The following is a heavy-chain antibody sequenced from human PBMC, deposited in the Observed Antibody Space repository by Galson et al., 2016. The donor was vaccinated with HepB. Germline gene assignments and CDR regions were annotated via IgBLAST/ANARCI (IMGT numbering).Heavy chain of an antibody. Sequence: ETLSLTCSVSGGSIRGSGFYWGWVRQPPGKGLEWIGSISNSGSAFYNPSLKRRVSISVDTAKNQFSLKVRSVTAADTAVYYCARDALLLTNLGVVTHLGWFDPWGQGTLVPVSS. V-gene: IGHV4-39*02. CDR1: GGSIRGSGFY. D-gene: IGHD3-3*01. CDR2: ISNSGSA. CDR3: ARDALLLTNLGVVTHLGWFDP. J-gene: IGHJ5*02.